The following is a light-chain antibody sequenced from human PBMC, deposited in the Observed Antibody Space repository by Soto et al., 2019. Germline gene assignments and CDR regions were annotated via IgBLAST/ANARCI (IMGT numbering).Light chain of an antibody. CDR2: SAS. J-gene: IGKJ4*01. CDR3: QQRVNWPPT. V-gene: IGKV1-9*01. Sequence: DIQLTQSPSVLSASVGDTVTITCRASQALSNYLAWYQQKPGKAPDLLIYSASTLQSGVPSRFSAGGSGTDFTLIINSLEPEDFAVYYCQQRVNWPPTFGGGTKVDIK. CDR1: QALSNY.